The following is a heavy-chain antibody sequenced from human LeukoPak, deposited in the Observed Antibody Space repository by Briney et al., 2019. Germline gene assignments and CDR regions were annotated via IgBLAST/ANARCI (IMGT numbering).Heavy chain of an antibody. Sequence: GTSVKVSCKASGFTFTSSAMQWVRQARGQRLEWIGWIVVGSGNTNYAQKFQERVTITRDTSTSTAYMELSSLRSEDTAVYYCAAEGAIYYYDSSGSNAVGYWGQGTLVTVSS. J-gene: IGHJ4*02. CDR2: IVVGSGNT. CDR3: AAEGAIYYYDSSGSNAVGY. V-gene: IGHV1-58*02. D-gene: IGHD3-22*01. CDR1: GFTFTSSA.